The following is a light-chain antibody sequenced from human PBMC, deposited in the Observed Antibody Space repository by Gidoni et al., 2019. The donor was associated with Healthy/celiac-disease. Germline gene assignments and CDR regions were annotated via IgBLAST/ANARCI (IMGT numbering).Light chain of an antibody. CDR2: AAS. CDR1: QSISSY. CDR3: QQSYSTPHT. J-gene: IGKJ3*01. Sequence: DIQMTQSPSSLSASVGDRVTITCRASQSISSYLNWYQQQPGKDPKLLIYAASSLQSGVPSRFSGSGSGTDFTLTISSLQPEDFSTCYCQQSYSTPHTFXPXTRVNIK. V-gene: IGKV1-39*01.